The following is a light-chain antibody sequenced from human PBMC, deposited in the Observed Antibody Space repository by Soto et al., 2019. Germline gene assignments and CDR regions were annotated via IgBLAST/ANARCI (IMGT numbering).Light chain of an antibody. CDR3: QQSYSTPT. Sequence: DIQMTQSPASRSASVGDRVTITCRASQSISSYLNWYQQKPGKAPKVLIYAASSLQSGVPSRFSGSGSETEFTLTISGLQPENCATYYCQQSYSTPTFGQGTKVDIK. V-gene: IGKV1-39*01. CDR1: QSISSY. CDR2: AAS. J-gene: IGKJ1*01.